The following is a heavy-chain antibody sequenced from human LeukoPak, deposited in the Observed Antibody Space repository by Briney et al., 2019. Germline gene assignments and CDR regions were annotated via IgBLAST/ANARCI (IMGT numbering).Heavy chain of an antibody. CDR1: GFTFSSYW. Sequence: TGGSLRLSCAASGFTFSSYWMHWVRQAPGKGLVWVSRINSDGSSTSYADSVKGRFTISRDNAKNTLYLQMNSLRAEDTAVYYCARGTMIVVVHRELDYWGQGTLVTVSS. V-gene: IGHV3-74*01. CDR2: INSDGSST. D-gene: IGHD3-22*01. J-gene: IGHJ4*02. CDR3: ARGTMIVVVHRELDY.